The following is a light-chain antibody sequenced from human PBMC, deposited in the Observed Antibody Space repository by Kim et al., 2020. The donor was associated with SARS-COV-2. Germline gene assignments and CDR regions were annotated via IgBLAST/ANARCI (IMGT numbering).Light chain of an antibody. CDR3: QVWDSSSVHPL. Sequence: APGKTDRSTCDENYIRIKSVHWYQQKPDQAPVLVIYYDSDRPSGIPERFSGSNSGNTATLTISGVEAGDEADYYCQVWDSSSVHPLFGGGTQLTVL. V-gene: IGLV3-21*04. CDR2: YDS. CDR1: YIRIKS. J-gene: IGLJ3*02.